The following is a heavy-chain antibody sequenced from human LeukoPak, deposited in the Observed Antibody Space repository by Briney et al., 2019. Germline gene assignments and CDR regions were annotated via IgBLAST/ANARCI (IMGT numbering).Heavy chain of an antibody. Sequence: SETLSLTCTVSGGSISSYYWSWIRQPPGKGLEWIGYIYYSGSTNYNPSLKSRVTISVDTSKNQFSLKLSSVTAADTAVYYCARDSRRYGGNSMDYWGQGTLVTVSS. CDR3: ARDSRRYGGNSMDY. CDR1: GGSISSYY. V-gene: IGHV4-59*01. CDR2: IYYSGST. J-gene: IGHJ4*02. D-gene: IGHD4-23*01.